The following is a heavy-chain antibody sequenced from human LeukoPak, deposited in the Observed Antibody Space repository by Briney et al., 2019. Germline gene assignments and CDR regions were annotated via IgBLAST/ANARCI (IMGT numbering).Heavy chain of an antibody. J-gene: IGHJ4*02. CDR1: GFTFSTHD. CDR3: ARDGTGSNSGWYIH. CDR2: ISGGSTFI. D-gene: IGHD6-19*01. Sequence: TGGSLRLSCEASGFTFSTHDMNWVRQPPGKGLEWVSCISGGSTFITYADSVKGRFTISRDNSKNTLYLQMNSLRAEDTAVYYCARDGTGSNSGWYIHWGQGALVTVSS. V-gene: IGHV3-21*01.